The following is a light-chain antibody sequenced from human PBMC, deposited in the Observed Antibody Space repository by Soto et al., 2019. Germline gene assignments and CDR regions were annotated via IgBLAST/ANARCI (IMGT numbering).Light chain of an antibody. J-gene: IGKJ2*01. CDR3: QQYNNWPPLYT. V-gene: IGKV3-15*01. Sequence: EIVMTQSPATLSVSAGERATLSCRASQSVSNNLAWYQQKPGQAPRLLIYGASNRATGMPARFSGGGSGTEFTLTISSLQSEDFALYFCQQYNNWPPLYTFGQGTKLEIK. CDR2: GAS. CDR1: QSVSNN.